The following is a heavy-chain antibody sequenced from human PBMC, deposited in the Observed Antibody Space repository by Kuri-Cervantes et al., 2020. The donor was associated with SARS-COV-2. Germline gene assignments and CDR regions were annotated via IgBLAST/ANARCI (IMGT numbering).Heavy chain of an antibody. V-gene: IGHV1-24*01. CDR3: ATDLSGSYGGSIDY. J-gene: IGHJ4*02. CDR1: GYTLTELS. D-gene: IGHD1-26*01. CDR2: FDPEDGET. Sequence: ASVKVSCKVSGYTLTELSMHWVRQAPGKGLEWMGGFDPEDGETIYAQKFQDRVTMTEDTSTDTAYMELSSLRSEDTAVYYCATDLSGSYGGSIDYWGQGTLVTVSS.